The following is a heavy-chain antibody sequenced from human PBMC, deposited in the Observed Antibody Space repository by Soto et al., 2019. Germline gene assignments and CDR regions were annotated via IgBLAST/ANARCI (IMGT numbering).Heavy chain of an antibody. CDR3: ARSRTAASWVNY. D-gene: IGHD6-13*01. CDR2: IYYSGST. J-gene: IGHJ4*02. CDR1: GGSISSYY. Sequence: QVQLQESGPGLVKPSETLSLTCTVSGGSISSYYWSWIRQPPGKGLEWIGYIYYSGSTNYNPSLKSRVTRSVDTSKNQFSLKLSSVTAADTAVYYCARSRTAASWVNYWGQGTLVTVSS. V-gene: IGHV4-59*01.